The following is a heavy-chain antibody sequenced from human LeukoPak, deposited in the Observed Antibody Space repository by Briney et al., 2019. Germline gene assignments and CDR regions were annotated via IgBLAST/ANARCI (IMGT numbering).Heavy chain of an antibody. CDR1: GYTFTSHA. CDR2: INAGNGNT. J-gene: IGHJ4*02. V-gene: IGHV1-3*01. CDR3: ARGDRDFWTLSIAYYFDY. D-gene: IGHD3/OR15-3a*01. Sequence: ASVKVSCKASGYTFTSHAMHWVRQAPGQRLEWMGWINAGNGNTKYSQKFQGRVTITRDTSASTAYMELSSLRSEDTAVYYCARGDRDFWTLSIAYYFDYWGQGTLVTVSS.